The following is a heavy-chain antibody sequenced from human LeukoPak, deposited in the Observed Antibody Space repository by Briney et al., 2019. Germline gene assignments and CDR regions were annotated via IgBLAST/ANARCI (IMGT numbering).Heavy chain of an antibody. V-gene: IGHV4-4*02. CDR2: IYHSGST. Sequence: NSSETLSLTCAVSGGSISSSNWWSWVRQPPGKGLEWIGEIYHSGSTNYNPSLKSRVTISLDESKNQFSLRLNSVTAADTAVYFCARDLSGRYGNWFDSWGQGNLVTVSS. CDR3: ARDLSGRYGNWFDS. CDR1: GGSISSSNW. D-gene: IGHD1-26*01. J-gene: IGHJ5*01.